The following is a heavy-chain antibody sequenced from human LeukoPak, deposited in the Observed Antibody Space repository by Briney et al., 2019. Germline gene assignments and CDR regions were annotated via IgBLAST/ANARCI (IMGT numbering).Heavy chain of an antibody. Sequence: GGSLRLSCAASGFPFTSYWIHWVRQVPGKGLEWVSRIDGDGSSRSYADSVQGRFTISRDNGKKTVFLQMNSLRAEDTAVYYCAREGRLEWLVLNYWYFDLWGRGSLVTVSS. D-gene: IGHD6-19*01. V-gene: IGHV3-74*01. J-gene: IGHJ2*01. CDR2: IDGDGSSR. CDR1: GFPFTSYW. CDR3: AREGRLEWLVLNYWYFDL.